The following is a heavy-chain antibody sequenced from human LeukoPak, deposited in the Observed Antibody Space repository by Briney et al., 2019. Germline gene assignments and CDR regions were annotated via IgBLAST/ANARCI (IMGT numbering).Heavy chain of an antibody. CDR3: ARGLVYSGSLDY. CDR2: IWYDGSNK. CDR1: GFTFSSYG. Sequence: GRSLRLSCAASGFTFSSYGMHWVRQAPGKGLEWVAVIWYDGSNKYYADSVKGRFTISRDNSKNTLYLQMSSLRAEDTAVYYCARGLVYSGSLDYWGQGTLVTVSS. D-gene: IGHD1-26*01. J-gene: IGHJ4*02. V-gene: IGHV3-33*01.